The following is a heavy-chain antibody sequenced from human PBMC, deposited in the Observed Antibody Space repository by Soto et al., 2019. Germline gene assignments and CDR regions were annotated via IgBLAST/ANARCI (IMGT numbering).Heavy chain of an antibody. CDR2: IYYSGST. Sequence: SEILSLTCTVSGGSISSYYWRWIRQPPGKGLEWIGYIYYSGSTNYNPSLKSRVTISVDTSKNQFSLKLSSVTAADTAVYYCARSPQFGLDYYYYGMDVWGQGTTVTVSS. J-gene: IGHJ6*02. D-gene: IGHD3-16*01. CDR1: GGSISSYY. CDR3: ARSPQFGLDYYYYGMDV. V-gene: IGHV4-59*01.